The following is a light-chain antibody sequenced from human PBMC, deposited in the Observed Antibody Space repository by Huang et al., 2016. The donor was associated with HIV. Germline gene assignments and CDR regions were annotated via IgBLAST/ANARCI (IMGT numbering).Light chain of an antibody. CDR3: QQCNRWPRT. CDR1: QGIGNK. J-gene: IGKJ2*01. CDR2: DAS. V-gene: IGKV3-15*01. Sequence: TQSPATLSVSPGERATLSCRASQGIGNKLAWYQVKPGQAPRLLIFDASYRATDVPARFSGGGSDIDFTLTISDLQSEDSAVYSCQQCNRWPRTFGQGTEVEIK.